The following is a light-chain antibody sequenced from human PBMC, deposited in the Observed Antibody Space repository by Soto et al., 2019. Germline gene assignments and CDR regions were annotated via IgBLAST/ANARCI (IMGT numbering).Light chain of an antibody. CDR3: QVWDVSSDRGV. J-gene: IGLJ3*02. V-gene: IGLV3-21*04. Sequence: SYELTQPPSVSVAPGKTARITCGGNNIESKSVHWYQQRPGQAPVLVIFYDSDRPSGIPERFSGSNSGNTATLTISRVEAGDEADYYCQVWDVSSDRGVFGGGTQLTVL. CDR2: YDS. CDR1: NIESKS.